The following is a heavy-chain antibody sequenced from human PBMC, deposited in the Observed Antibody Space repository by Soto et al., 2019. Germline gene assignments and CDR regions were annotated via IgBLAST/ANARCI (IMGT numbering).Heavy chain of an antibody. Sequence: SETLSFTCTVSGGSVTSDEDYSTWIRQSPGKGLEWIGYISNSGSTGYNPSLKTRLSMSVDRSKNQFTLRLTSVTAADTAVYFCATGSGSTYGYFDHWGQGTQVTVSS. CDR2: ISNSGST. CDR1: GGSVTSDEDY. D-gene: IGHD5-18*01. V-gene: IGHV4-30-4*01. J-gene: IGHJ4*02. CDR3: ATGSGSTYGYFDH.